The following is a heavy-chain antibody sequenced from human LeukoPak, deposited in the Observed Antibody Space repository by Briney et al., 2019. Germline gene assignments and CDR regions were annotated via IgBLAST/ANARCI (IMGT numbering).Heavy chain of an antibody. Sequence: GGSLRLSCAASGFTFSSFVMSWVRQAPGKGLEWVSAISGSGGSTYYADSVKGRFTISRDNSKNTLYLQMSSLRAEDTAVYYCAKDPGGYFDYWGQGTLVTVSS. CDR2: ISGSGGST. CDR3: AKDPGGYFDY. V-gene: IGHV3-23*01. CDR1: GFTFSSFV. J-gene: IGHJ4*02. D-gene: IGHD3-16*01.